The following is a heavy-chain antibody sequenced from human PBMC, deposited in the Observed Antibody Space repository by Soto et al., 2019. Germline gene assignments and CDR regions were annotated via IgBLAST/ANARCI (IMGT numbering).Heavy chain of an antibody. V-gene: IGHV3-49*03. CDR3: TRDYCSSTSCLLPMDV. Sequence: GGSLRLSCTASGFTFGDYAMSWFRQAPGKGLEWVGFIRSKAYGGTTEYAASVKGRFTISRDDSKSIAYLQMNSLKTEDTAVYYCTRDYCSSTSCLLPMDVWGKGTTVTVSS. CDR1: GFTFGDYA. CDR2: IRSKAYGGTT. D-gene: IGHD2-2*01. J-gene: IGHJ6*03.